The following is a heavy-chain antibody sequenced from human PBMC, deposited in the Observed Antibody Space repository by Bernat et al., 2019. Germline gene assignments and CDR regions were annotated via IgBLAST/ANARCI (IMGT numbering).Heavy chain of an antibody. V-gene: IGHV4-59*01. CDR1: GGSISSYY. CDR2: IYYSGST. Sequence: QLQLQESGPGLVKPSETLSLTCTVSGGSISSYYWSWIRQPPGKGLEWIGYIYYSGSTNYNPSLKSRVTISVDTSKNQFSLKLSSVTAADTAVYYCARGDFEWLTYWYFDLWGRGTLVTVSS. CDR3: ARGDFEWLTYWYFDL. D-gene: IGHD3-9*01. J-gene: IGHJ2*01.